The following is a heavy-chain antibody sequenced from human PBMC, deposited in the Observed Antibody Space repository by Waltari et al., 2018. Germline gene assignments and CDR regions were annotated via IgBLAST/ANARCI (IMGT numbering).Heavy chain of an antibody. D-gene: IGHD3-16*01. CDR2: ASYCWTN. V-gene: IGHV4-39*01. Sequence: QLQLQESGPRLVRPSETLSLICRVCGVSITSNRHYWAWIRQSPGQGLEWIGTASYCWTNYNSPVLKSRIFVTRSTSKNQVSLLLGSVTGADMAVYYCWAYIGGSVGTAAFDVLGQCTMVPVSS. J-gene: IGHJ3*01. CDR3: WAYIGGSVGTAAFDV. CDR1: GVSITSNRHY.